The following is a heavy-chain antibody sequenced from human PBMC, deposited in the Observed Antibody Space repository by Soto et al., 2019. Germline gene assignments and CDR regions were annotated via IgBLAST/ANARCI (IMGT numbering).Heavy chain of an antibody. CDR3: ARGIYDFCSCSPRYGMDV. CDR2: ISYDGSNK. J-gene: IGHJ6*02. V-gene: IGHV3-30-3*01. D-gene: IGHD3-3*01. Sequence: GGSLRLSCAASGFTFSSYAMHWVRQAPGKGLEWVAVISYDGSNKYYADSVKGRFTISRDNSKNTLYLQMNSLRAEDTAVYYCARGIYDFCSCSPRYGMDVWGQGTTVTVSS. CDR1: GFTFSSYA.